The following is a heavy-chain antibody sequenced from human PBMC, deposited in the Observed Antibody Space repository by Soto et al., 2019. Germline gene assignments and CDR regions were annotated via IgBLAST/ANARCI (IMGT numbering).Heavy chain of an antibody. CDR1: GFTFSSYG. CDR3: ARGPSERFLEWLEIDY. V-gene: IGHV3-33*01. Sequence: QVQLVESGGGVVQPGRSLRLSCAASGFTFSSYGMHWVRQAPGKGLEWVAVIWYDGSNKYYADSVKGRFTISRDNSKNTLYLQMNSLRAEDTAVYYCARGPSERFLEWLEIDYWGQGTLVTVSS. CDR2: IWYDGSNK. D-gene: IGHD3-3*01. J-gene: IGHJ4*02.